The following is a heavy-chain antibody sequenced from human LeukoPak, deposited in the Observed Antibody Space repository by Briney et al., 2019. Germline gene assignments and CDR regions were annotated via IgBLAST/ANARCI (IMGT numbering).Heavy chain of an antibody. CDR2: IIPIFGTA. J-gene: IGHJ4*02. D-gene: IGHD5-18*01. CDR3: ASGYRYGFSGYFDY. V-gene: IGHV1-69*05. Sequence: ASVKVSCKASGGTFSSYAISWVRQAPRQGLEWMGGIIPIFGTANYAQKFQGRVTITTDESTSTAYMELSSLRSEDTAVYYCASGYRYGFSGYFDYWGQGTLVTVSS. CDR1: GGTFSSYA.